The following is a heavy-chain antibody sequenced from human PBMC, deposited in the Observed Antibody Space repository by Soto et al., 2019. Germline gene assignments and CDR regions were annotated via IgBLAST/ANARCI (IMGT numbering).Heavy chain of an antibody. D-gene: IGHD6-13*01. Sequence: SETVSLTCTVSDSSISSGGYYWSWIRQHPGKGLEWIGHIHSSGSAYYNPSLKSRVTILVDRSKHHFSLNLTSVTAADTAVYYCAREWQQLAPDSWGQGTLVTVSS. CDR2: IHSSGSA. V-gene: IGHV4-31*03. J-gene: IGHJ4*02. CDR1: DSSISSGGYY. CDR3: AREWQQLAPDS.